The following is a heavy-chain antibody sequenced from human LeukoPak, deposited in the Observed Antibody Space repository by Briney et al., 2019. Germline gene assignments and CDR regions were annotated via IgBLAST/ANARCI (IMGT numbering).Heavy chain of an antibody. D-gene: IGHD6-6*01. Sequence: PSETLSLTCTVSGGSISSKSYYWSWIRQPAGKGLEWIGRIYTSGSTNYNPSLKSRVTISADTSKNQFSLKLSSVTAADTAVYYCARPFLGARHYYYYMDVWGKGTTVTVSS. J-gene: IGHJ6*03. CDR3: ARPFLGARHYYYYMDV. CDR1: GGSISSKSYY. CDR2: IYTSGST. V-gene: IGHV4-61*02.